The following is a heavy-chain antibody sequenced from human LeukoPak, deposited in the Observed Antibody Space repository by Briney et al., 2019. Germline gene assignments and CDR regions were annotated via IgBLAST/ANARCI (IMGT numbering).Heavy chain of an antibody. CDR2: IYYSGST. Sequence: SETLSLTCTVSGGSISSGGYYWSWIRQHPGTGLEWIGYIYYSGSTYYNPSLKSRVTISVDTSKNQFSLKLSSVTAADTAVYYCARVLRVFGVVNWFDPWGQGTLVTVSS. J-gene: IGHJ5*02. V-gene: IGHV4-31*03. CDR1: GGSISSGGYY. CDR3: ARVLRVFGVVNWFDP. D-gene: IGHD3-3*01.